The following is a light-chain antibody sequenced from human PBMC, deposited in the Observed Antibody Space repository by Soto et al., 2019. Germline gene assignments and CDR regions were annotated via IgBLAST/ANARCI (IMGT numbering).Light chain of an antibody. V-gene: IGLV2-14*01. J-gene: IGLJ1*01. CDR3: TSYTRDTALV. CDR1: SSDVGTYNY. CDR2: EVS. Sequence: QSALTQPASVSGSPGQSITISCTGTSSDVGTYNYVSWYQHHPGKAPKLIIYEVSNRPSGVSNRFSGSKSGSTASLTISGLQAEDKADYHCTSYTRDTALVFGTGTKLTVL.